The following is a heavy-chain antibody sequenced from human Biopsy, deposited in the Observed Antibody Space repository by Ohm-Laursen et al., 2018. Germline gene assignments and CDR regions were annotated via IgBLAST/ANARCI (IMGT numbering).Heavy chain of an antibody. J-gene: IGHJ6*02. Sequence: TLSLTWTVSGDSVTKYYWSWIRQPPGKGLEWIGHIYYSVMTNYNPSLQSRVSISVDTSRNQVSLTLSSVTAADTAVYYCARDSGILNYGNFKYYHYYGMDVWGQGTTVTVSS. CDR3: ARDSGILNYGNFKYYHYYGMDV. CDR1: GDSVTKYY. D-gene: IGHD4-11*01. CDR2: IYYSVMT. V-gene: IGHV4-59*02.